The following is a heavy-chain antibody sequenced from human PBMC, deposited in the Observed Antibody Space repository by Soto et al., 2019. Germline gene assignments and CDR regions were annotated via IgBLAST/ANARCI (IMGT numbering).Heavy chain of an antibody. J-gene: IGHJ4*02. CDR2: VFSSGTT. Sequence: SLTCTVSGDSITSYYWTWIRQAAGKRLECIGRVFSSGTTNYNPSLKSRVTMSVDTSKNQLSLKLTSVTAADTAVYYCARVGDSGYYWYFDYWGQGALVTVSS. CDR3: ARVGDSGYYWYFDY. D-gene: IGHD3-22*01. CDR1: GDSITSYY. V-gene: IGHV4-4*07.